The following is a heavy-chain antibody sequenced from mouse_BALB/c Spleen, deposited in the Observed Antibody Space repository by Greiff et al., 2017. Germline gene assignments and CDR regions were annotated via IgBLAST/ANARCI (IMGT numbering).Heavy chain of an antibody. CDR1: GYTFNDYE. CDR2: IDPETGGT. D-gene: IGHD2-1*01. J-gene: IGHJ3*01. V-gene: IGHV1-15*01. Sequence: VQLQESGAELVRPGASVTLSCKASGYTFNDYEMHWVKQTPVHGLEWIGAIDPETGGTAYNQKFKGKATLTADKSSSTAYMELRSLTSEDSAVYYCTRSLYGNFAYGGQGTLVTVSA. CDR3: TRSLYGNFAY.